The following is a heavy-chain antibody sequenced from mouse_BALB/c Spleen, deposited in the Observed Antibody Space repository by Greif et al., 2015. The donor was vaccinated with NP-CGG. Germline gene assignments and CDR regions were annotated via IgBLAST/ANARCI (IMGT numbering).Heavy chain of an antibody. CDR2: IWAGGST. CDR1: GFSLTSYG. V-gene: IGHV2-9*02. CDR3: ASWDAY. D-gene: IGHD4-1*01. Sequence: QVHVKQSGPGLVAPSQSLSITCTVSGFSLTSYGVHWVRQPPGKGLEWLGVIWAGGSTNYNSALMSRLSISKDNSKGQVFLKMNSLQTDDTAMYYCASWDAYWGQGTLVTVSA. J-gene: IGHJ3*01.